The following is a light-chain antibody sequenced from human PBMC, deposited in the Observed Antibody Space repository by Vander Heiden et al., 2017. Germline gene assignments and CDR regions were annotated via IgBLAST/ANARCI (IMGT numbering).Light chain of an antibody. CDR3: QQSYTRPRT. J-gene: IGKJ3*01. CDR1: QRISTN. CDR2: AAS. V-gene: IGKV1-39*01. Sequence: DIQMTQSPSSLSASVGDRVTITCRASQRISTNLNWYQQKAGKATKLLISAASTLQSGVPSRFSGSNSGTEFTLTISDLQPDDCATFCCQQSYTRPRTFGPGTKVEIK.